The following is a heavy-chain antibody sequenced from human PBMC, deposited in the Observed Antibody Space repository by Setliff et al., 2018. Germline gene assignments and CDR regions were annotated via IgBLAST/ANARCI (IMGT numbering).Heavy chain of an antibody. D-gene: IGHD2-21*02. CDR1: GDSMSFSY. CDR3: ARDLGHGGDSDY. CDR2: IYYSGST. V-gene: IGHV4-59*12. J-gene: IGHJ4*02. Sequence: SETLSLTCSVSGDSMSFSYWSWIRQPPGKGLEWIGYIYYSGSTDSHPSLKSRVTMSIDTSKNQFSLKLNSVTATDTAVYYCARDLGHGGDSDYWGQGILVTVSS.